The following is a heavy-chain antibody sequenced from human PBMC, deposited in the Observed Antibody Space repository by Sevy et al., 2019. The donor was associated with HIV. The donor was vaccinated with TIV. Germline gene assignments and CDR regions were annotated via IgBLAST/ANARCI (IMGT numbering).Heavy chain of an antibody. Sequence: GGSLRLSCAASGFTFSTYAMTWVRQAPGKGLEWVSVISLSGGDTYYTDSVKGRFTISRDNSKNTWYLQMNSLRAEDTAVYYCAKDRVSGTYYTGDFDYWGQGTLVTVSS. D-gene: IGHD3-10*01. CDR3: AKDRVSGTYYTGDFDY. CDR2: ISLSGGDT. CDR1: GFTFSTYA. V-gene: IGHV3-23*01. J-gene: IGHJ4*02.